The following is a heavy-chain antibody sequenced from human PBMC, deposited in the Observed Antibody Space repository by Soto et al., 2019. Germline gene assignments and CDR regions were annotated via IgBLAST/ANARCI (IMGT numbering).Heavy chain of an antibody. J-gene: IGHJ6*03. CDR2: ISYDGSNK. V-gene: IGHV3-30*18. D-gene: IGHD1-1*01. CDR3: AKDGTPYVGGYYYYYMDV. Sequence: GGFLRLSCAASGFTFSSYGMHWVRQAPGKGLEWVAVISYDGSNKYYADSVKGRFTISRDNSKNTLYLQMNSLRAEDTAVYYCAKDGTPYVGGYYYYYMDVWGKGTTVTVSS. CDR1: GFTFSSYG.